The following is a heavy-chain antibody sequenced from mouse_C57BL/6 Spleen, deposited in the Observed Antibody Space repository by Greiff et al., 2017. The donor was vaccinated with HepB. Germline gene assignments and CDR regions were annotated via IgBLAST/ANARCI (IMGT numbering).Heavy chain of an antibody. V-gene: IGHV1-19*01. CDR1: GYTFTDYY. J-gene: IGHJ2*01. D-gene: IGHD3-2*02. CDR3: AKGGDSSGYVLLDY. CDR2: INPYNGGT. Sequence: EVQLQQSGPVLVKPGASVKMSCKASGYTFTDYYMNWVKQSHGKSLEWIGVINPYNGGTSYNQKFKGKATLTVDKSSSTAYMELNSLTSEDSAVYYGAKGGDSSGYVLLDYWGQGTTLTVSS.